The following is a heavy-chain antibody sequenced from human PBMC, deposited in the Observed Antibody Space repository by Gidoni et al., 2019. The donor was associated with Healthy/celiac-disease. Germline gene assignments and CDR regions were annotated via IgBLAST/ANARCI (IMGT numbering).Heavy chain of an antibody. V-gene: IGHV4-34*01. CDR1: GGSFSGYY. CDR2: INHSGST. D-gene: IGHD1-26*01. CDR3: ARASGQRGRGAIDY. J-gene: IGHJ4*02. Sequence: QVQLQQWGAGLLKPSETLSLTCAVYGGSFSGYYWSWIRQPPGKGLEWIGEINHSGSTNYNPSLKSRVTISVDTSKNQFSLKLSSVTAADTAVYYCARASGQRGRGAIDYWGQGTLVTVSS.